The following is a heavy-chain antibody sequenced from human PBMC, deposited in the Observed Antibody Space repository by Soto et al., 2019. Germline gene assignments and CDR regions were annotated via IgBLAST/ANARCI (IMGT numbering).Heavy chain of an antibody. V-gene: IGHV4-34*01. CDR1: GGSFSGYQ. CDR2: INDSGNI. J-gene: IGHJ6*03. CDR3: ARGLILWFGELSRRGGYYYYMDV. D-gene: IGHD3-10*01. Sequence: QVQLHQWGAGLLKPSETLSLTCAVYGGSFSGYQWSWIRQTPGKGLEWIGEINDSGNINYNPSLKSRVAIFVDTPKKQISLKLSSVTAADTAVYYCARGLILWFGELSRRGGYYYYMDVWGKGTTVIVSS.